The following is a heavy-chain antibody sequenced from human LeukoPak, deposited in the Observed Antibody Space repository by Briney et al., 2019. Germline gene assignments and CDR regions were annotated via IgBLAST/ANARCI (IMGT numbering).Heavy chain of an antibody. Sequence: TGGSLRLSCAASGFTLGSYSMHWVRQAPGKGLEWVAFIRYDGSNKKYADSVKGRLTISRDNSKNTLCLQMNSLRSEDTAVYYCAADSSRDYFDYWGQGTLVTVSS. CDR2: IRYDGSNK. D-gene: IGHD3-22*01. CDR1: GFTLGSYS. CDR3: AADSSRDYFDY. V-gene: IGHV3-30*02. J-gene: IGHJ4*02.